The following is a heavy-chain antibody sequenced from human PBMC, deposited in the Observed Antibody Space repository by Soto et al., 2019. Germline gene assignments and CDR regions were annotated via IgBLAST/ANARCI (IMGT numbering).Heavy chain of an antibody. D-gene: IGHD3-16*01. V-gene: IGHV3-30-3*01. CDR1: GFTFNNYA. J-gene: IGHJ2*01. CDR2: ISYDGSNK. CDR3: GGVPFWVPALFLCYFDP. Sequence: QVQLVESGGGVVQPGRSLRLSCAASGFTFNNYAMHWVRQAPGKGLEWVALISYDGSNKYYADSVKGRFTISRDNSKNTLYLQRNGRGAEDTALFYWGGVPFWVPALFLCYFDPGALGT.